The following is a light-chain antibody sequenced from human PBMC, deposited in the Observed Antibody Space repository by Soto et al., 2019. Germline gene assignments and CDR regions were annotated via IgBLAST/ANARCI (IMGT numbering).Light chain of an antibody. CDR1: QSISDK. CDR2: GAS. V-gene: IGKV3-15*01. J-gene: IGKJ2*01. CDR3: QQYFNWPPYT. Sequence: EIIMTQSPATLSVSPGERATLSCRANQSISDKLAWYQQKPGQAPRLLMYGASTRATGTPGRFSGSGSGTEFPLTISSLQSADFAVYFCQQYFNWPPYTFGQGTKLEI.